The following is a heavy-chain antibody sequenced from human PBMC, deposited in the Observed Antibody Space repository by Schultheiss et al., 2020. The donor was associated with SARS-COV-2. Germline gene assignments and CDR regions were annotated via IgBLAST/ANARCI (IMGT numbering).Heavy chain of an antibody. CDR1: GGSIRSYY. CDR2: IYYSGST. CDR3: AREIAAAGTNWFDP. V-gene: IGHV4-59*01. Sequence: ESLKISCTVSGGSIRSYYWSWIRQPPGKGLEWIGYIYYSGSTNYNPSLKSRVTISVDTSKNQFSLKLSSVTAADTAVYYCAREIAAAGTNWFDPWGQGTLVTVSS. J-gene: IGHJ5*02. D-gene: IGHD6-13*01.